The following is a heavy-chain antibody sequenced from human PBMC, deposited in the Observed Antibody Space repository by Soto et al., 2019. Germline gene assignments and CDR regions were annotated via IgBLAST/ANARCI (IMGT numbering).Heavy chain of an antibody. CDR1: GGSIRSGDYY. J-gene: IGHJ6*02. CDR3: ARVPPSSPDYYYFGMDV. Sequence: PSETLSLTCTVSGGSIRSGDYYWSWIRQPPGKGLEWIGYINYSGTSHFNPSLKSRVTISLDASRNQFSLSLNSVTAADTAVYYCARVPPSSPDYYYFGMDVWGQGTTVTVSS. D-gene: IGHD6-6*01. CDR2: INYSGTS. V-gene: IGHV4-30-4*01.